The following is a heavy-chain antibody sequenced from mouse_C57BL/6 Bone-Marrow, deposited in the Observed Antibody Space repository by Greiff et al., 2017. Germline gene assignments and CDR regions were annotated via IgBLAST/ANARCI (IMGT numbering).Heavy chain of an antibody. CDR2: ISDGGSYT. CDR1: GFTFSSYA. CDR3: ARKWLPYYDAMDY. V-gene: IGHV5-4*03. Sequence: EVKVVESGGGLVKPGGSLKLSCAASGFTFSSYAMSWVRQTPEKRLEWVATISDGGSYTYYPDNVKGRFTISRDNAKNNLYLQRSHLKAEDTAMYYCARKWLPYYDAMDYWGQGTSVTVSS. D-gene: IGHD1-3*01. J-gene: IGHJ4*01.